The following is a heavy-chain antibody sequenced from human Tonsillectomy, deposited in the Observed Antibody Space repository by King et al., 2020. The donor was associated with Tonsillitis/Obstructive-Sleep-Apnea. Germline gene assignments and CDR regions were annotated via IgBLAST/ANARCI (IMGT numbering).Heavy chain of an antibody. J-gene: IGHJ4*02. CDR3: TLYYDFWTGYPYFDY. Sequence: VQLVESGGGLVQPGRSLRLSCTASGFTFSDYAMRWVRQAPGKGLEWVGFIRSKAYGETTEYAASVKGRFTISRDDSKSIAYLQMSSLKTEDTAVYYCTLYYDFWTGYPYFDYWGQGTLVTVSS. CDR2: IRSKAYGETT. D-gene: IGHD3-3*01. CDR1: GFTFSDYA. V-gene: IGHV3-49*04.